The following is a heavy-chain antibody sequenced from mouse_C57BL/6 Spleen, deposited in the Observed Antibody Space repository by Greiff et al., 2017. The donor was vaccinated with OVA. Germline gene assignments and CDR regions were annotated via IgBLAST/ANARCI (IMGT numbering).Heavy chain of an antibody. Sequence: EVQLQQSGAELVRPGASVKLSCTASGFNIKDDFMHWVKQRPEQGLAWIGWIDPENGDTEYASKFQGPATITADTSSNTAYLQLSSLTSEDTAVYYCTKKLRYFDVWGTGTTVTVSS. D-gene: IGHD1-1*01. CDR3: TKKLRYFDV. J-gene: IGHJ1*03. CDR2: IDPENGDT. V-gene: IGHV14-4*01. CDR1: GFNIKDDF.